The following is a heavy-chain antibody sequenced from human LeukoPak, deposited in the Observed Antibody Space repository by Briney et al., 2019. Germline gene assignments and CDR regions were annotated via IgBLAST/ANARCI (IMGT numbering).Heavy chain of an antibody. CDR3: ARDCIGCHGFDY. V-gene: IGHV1-18*01. J-gene: IGHJ4*02. CDR1: GYTFTNYG. CDR2: VSAYADDT. Sequence: ASVKVSCKASGYTFTNYGISWVRQAPGQGLEWTGWVSAYADDTNYVQKFRGRITMTTDTSTSTAYVGLRSLRSDDTAVYYCARDCIGCHGFDYWGQGTLVTVSS.